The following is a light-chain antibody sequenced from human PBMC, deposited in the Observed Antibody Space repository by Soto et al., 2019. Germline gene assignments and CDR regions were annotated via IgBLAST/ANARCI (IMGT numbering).Light chain of an antibody. Sequence: QSVLTQPPSASGTTGQGVTISCSGSTSNSGSNYVHWYQPLPGTTPTRPIYTHNQPPSGVPDRFSGSKSGTSASLAIGGLGSDDEADYFCATWDDSLNGFYVFGTGTKVTVL. V-gene: IGLV1-47*01. J-gene: IGLJ1*01. CDR2: THN. CDR1: TSNSGSNY. CDR3: ATWDDSLNGFYV.